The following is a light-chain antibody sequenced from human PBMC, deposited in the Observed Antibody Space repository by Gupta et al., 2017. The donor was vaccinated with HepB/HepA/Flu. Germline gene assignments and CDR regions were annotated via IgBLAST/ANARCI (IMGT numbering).Light chain of an antibody. Sequence: SYELTPPPSVSVSPGQTARITCHGESVAKEYAYWYQQKPGQAPVVVTVNDSERATGVTERFFSSSAGNTTNSAIRGVRVEDEADDYCQSADSSGLYYVFGAGTKVTVL. CDR2: NDS. CDR1: SVAKEY. J-gene: IGLJ1*01. CDR3: QSADSSGLYYV. V-gene: IGLV3-25*03.